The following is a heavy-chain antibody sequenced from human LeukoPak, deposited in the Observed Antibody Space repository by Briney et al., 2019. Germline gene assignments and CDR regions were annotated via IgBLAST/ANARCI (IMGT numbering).Heavy chain of an antibody. Sequence: GASVKVSCKASGYSFTAHFMHWIRQAPGQGLEWMGQTNPDNVGTKYAPKFQGRVAMTRDTSIATAYVELSSLTSDDTAVYYCAREGLPKGYCSSTSCRNWFDPWGQGTLVTVSS. D-gene: IGHD2-2*01. J-gene: IGHJ5*02. CDR2: TNPDNVGT. CDR1: GYSFTAHF. CDR3: AREGLPKGYCSSTSCRNWFDP. V-gene: IGHV1-2*06.